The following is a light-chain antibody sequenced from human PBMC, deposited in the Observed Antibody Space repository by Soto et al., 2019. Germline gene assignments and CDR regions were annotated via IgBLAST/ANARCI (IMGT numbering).Light chain of an antibody. Sequence: QSSLTQPASVYGSPGQSITISCPGTSSDVGSYNLVSWYQQHPGKAPKLMIYEVSQRPSGVSNRFSGSKSGNMASLTISGLQAEDEADYYCCSYAGSSTLYVFGTGTKVT. J-gene: IGLJ1*01. CDR2: EVS. V-gene: IGLV2-23*02. CDR1: SSDVGSYNL. CDR3: CSYAGSSTLYV.